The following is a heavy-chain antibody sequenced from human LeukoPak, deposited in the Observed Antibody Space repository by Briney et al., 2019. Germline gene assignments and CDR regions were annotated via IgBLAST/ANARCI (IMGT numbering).Heavy chain of an antibody. CDR1: GFSLNSSGVG. D-gene: IGHD7-27*01. Sequence: ESGPTLVNPTETLTLTCTFSGFSLNSSGVGVGWIRQPQGKALEWLALISRDDDKRYSPSLKSRLSITKDTAKNQVVLTLANLDPVDTATYYCAHTGSAHGDDWFDPWGQGTLVTVSS. CDR3: AHTGSAHGDDWFDP. J-gene: IGHJ5*02. V-gene: IGHV2-5*02. CDR2: ISRDDDK.